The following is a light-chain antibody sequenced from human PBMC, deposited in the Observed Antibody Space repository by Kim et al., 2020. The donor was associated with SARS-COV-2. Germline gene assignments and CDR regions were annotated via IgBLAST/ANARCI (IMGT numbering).Light chain of an antibody. CDR2: WAS. V-gene: IGKV4-1*01. J-gene: IGKJ4*01. CDR3: QQYFSTPPT. Sequence: DIVLTQSPDSLAVSLGERSTIHCKSSQNILYTSNSKNFLAWYQQKPGQPPKLLIYWASNRDSGVPDRFSGSGSGTDFTLTISSLQPDDVAVYYCQQYFSTPPTFGGGTKVDIK. CDR1: QNILYTSNSKNF.